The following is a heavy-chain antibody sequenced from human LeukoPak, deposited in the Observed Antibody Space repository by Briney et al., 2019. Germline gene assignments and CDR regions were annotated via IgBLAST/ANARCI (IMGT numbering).Heavy chain of an antibody. D-gene: IGHD2-8*02. Sequence: SETLSLTCTVSGGSISRSYYWDGSRQPPERGLEWIGISIYYSGTTYYNPSLKSRVTISVDTSKKQFSLKRSSVTAEDTAVYYCARRRDYWVIDYWGQGTLVTVSS. CDR1: GGSISRSYY. V-gene: IGHV4-39*01. CDR2: IYYSGTT. CDR3: ARRRDYWVIDY. J-gene: IGHJ4*02.